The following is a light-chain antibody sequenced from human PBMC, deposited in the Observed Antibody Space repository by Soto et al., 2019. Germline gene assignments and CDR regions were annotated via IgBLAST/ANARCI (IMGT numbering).Light chain of an antibody. J-gene: IGKJ5*01. Sequence: EIVMTQSPGTLSVSPGERATLSCRASQSVRSKLAWYQQKPGQAPRLLIYDASTRATGIPARFSGSGSGTEFTLTISSLQSEDFAVYYCKQYKNWPPITFGQGTRLEIK. CDR3: KQYKNWPPIT. CDR1: QSVRSK. CDR2: DAS. V-gene: IGKV3-15*01.